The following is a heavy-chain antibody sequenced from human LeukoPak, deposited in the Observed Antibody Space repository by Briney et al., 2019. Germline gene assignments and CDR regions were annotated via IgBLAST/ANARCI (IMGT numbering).Heavy chain of an antibody. CDR3: ARGAYFDWLTLDY. CDR2: IYYSGST. D-gene: IGHD3-9*01. CDR1: GGSISSSNYY. J-gene: IGHJ4*02. Sequence: SETLSLTCTVSGGSISSSNYYWGWIRQPPGKGLEWIGSIYYSGSTYYNPSLKSRVTISVDTSKNQFSLKLSSVTAADTAVYYCARGAYFDWLTLDYWGQGTLVTVSS. V-gene: IGHV4-39*07.